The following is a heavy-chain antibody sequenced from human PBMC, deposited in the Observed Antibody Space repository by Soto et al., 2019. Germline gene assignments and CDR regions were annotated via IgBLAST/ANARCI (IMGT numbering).Heavy chain of an antibody. Sequence: SETLTLTCTVSCCSFSSGGFYWSWIRQHPGKGLEWIGYISYSGSTYYNPSLESRVTISVDTSKNQFSLKLSSVTAADTAVYYCARDALSRDSIWGQGTLVTVS. J-gene: IGHJ4*02. CDR3: ARDALSRDSI. CDR1: CCSFSSGGFY. V-gene: IGHV4-31*03. D-gene: IGHD3-22*01. CDR2: ISYSGST.